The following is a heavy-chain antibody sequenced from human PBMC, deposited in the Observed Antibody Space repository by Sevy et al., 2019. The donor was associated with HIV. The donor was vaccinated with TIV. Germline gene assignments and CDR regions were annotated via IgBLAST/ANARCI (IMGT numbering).Heavy chain of an antibody. CDR3: ARARGEYGSSSCNDY. CDR2: IWYDGSNK. D-gene: IGHD6-6*01. Sequence: GGSLRLSCAASGFTFSSYGMHWVRQAPGKGLEWVAVIWYDGSNKYYADSVKGRFTISRDNSKNTLYLQMNSLRAEDTAVYYCARARGEYGSSSCNDYWGQGTLVTVSS. J-gene: IGHJ4*02. V-gene: IGHV3-33*01. CDR1: GFTFSSYG.